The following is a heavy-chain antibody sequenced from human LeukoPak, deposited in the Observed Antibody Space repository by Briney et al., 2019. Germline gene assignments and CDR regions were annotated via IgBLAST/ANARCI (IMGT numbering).Heavy chain of an antibody. D-gene: IGHD1-26*01. CDR3: ARDRGSGYSSFGP. V-gene: IGHV3-7*03. J-gene: IGHJ5*02. CDR2: IKQDGVEK. Sequence: GGSLRLSCEASGFIFSSYWMSWVSQAPGKGLEWVASIKQDGVEKYYVDSVKGRFTISRDNAKNSLYLQLNSLRAEDTAVYYCARDRGSGYSSFGPWGQGTLVTVSS. CDR1: GFIFSSYW.